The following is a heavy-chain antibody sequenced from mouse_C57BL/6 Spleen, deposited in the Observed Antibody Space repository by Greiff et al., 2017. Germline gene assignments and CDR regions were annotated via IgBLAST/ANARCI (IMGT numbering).Heavy chain of an antibody. V-gene: IGHV1-69*01. Sequence: VQLQQPGAELVMPGASVKLSCKASGYTFTSYWMHWVKQRPGQGLEWIGEIDPSDSYTNYNQKFKGKSTLTVDKSSSTAYMQLSSLTSEDSAVYYCARKVGYYRVDYWGQGTTLTVSS. D-gene: IGHD2-3*01. CDR1: GYTFTSYW. J-gene: IGHJ2*01. CDR3: ARKVGYYRVDY. CDR2: IDPSDSYT.